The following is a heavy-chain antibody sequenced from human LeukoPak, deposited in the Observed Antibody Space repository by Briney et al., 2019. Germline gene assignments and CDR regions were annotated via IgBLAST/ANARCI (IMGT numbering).Heavy chain of an antibody. D-gene: IGHD2/OR15-2a*01. CDR1: GFTFSSYG. Sequence: PGGSLRLSCAASGFTFSSYGMHWVRQAPGKGLEWVAVISYDGSNKYYADSVKGRFTISRDNSKNTLYLQMNSLRAEDTAVYYCAKGYYELSYWGQGTLVTVSS. J-gene: IGHJ4*02. CDR2: ISYDGSNK. V-gene: IGHV3-30*18. CDR3: AKGYYELSY.